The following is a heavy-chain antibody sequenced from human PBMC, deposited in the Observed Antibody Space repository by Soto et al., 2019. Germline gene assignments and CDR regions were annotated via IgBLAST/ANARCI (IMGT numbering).Heavy chain of an antibody. J-gene: IGHJ6*02. CDR1: GGTFSSYA. Sequence: QVQLVQSGAEVKKPGSSVKVSCKASGGTFSSYAISWVRQAPGQGLEWMGGIIPIFGTANYAKKFQGRVTITADESTSTAYMELSSLRSEDTAVYYCARARGSSGWYGDYYYGMDVWGQGPTVTVSS. V-gene: IGHV1-69*01. CDR2: IIPIFGTA. D-gene: IGHD6-19*01. CDR3: ARARGSSGWYGDYYYGMDV.